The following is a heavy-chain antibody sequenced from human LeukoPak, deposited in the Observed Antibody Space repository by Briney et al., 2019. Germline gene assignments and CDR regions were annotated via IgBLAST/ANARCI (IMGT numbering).Heavy chain of an antibody. CDR2: INPNSGGT. J-gene: IGHJ4*02. D-gene: IGHD3-22*01. CDR1: GYTFTGYY. Sequence: ASVKVSCKASGYTFTGYYMHWVRQAPGQGLEWMGWINPNSGGTNYAQKFQGRVTMTRDTSISTAYMELSRLRSDDTAVYYCARDLTETETYYYDSSGYTPGHWGQGTLVTVSS. CDR3: ARDLTETETYYYDSSGYTPGH. V-gene: IGHV1-2*02.